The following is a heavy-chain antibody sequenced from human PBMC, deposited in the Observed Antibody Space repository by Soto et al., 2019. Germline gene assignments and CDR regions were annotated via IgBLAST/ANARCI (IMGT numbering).Heavy chain of an antibody. Sequence: SETLSLTCAVYGGSFSGYYWSWIRQPPGKGLEWIGEINHSGSTNYNPSLKSRVTISVDTSKNQFSLKLSSVTAADTAVYYCARSCRVWTNSGSYYGYYYYGMDVWGQGTTVTVSS. CDR2: INHSGST. V-gene: IGHV4-34*01. J-gene: IGHJ6*02. CDR3: ARSCRVWTNSGSYYGYYYYGMDV. CDR1: GGSFSGYY. D-gene: IGHD3-10*01.